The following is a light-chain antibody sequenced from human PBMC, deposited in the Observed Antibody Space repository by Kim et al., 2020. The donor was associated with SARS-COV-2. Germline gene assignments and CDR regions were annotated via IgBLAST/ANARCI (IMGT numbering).Light chain of an antibody. J-gene: IGLJ2*01. Sequence: ELTQPPSASGTPGQRVTISCSGSSSNIGSNYVYWYQQLPGTAPKLLIYRNNQRPSGVPDRFSGSTSGTSASLAISGLRSEDEADYYCAAWDDSLSGPVFGGGTQLTVL. CDR2: RNN. CDR3: AAWDDSLSGPV. V-gene: IGLV1-47*01. CDR1: SSNIGSNY.